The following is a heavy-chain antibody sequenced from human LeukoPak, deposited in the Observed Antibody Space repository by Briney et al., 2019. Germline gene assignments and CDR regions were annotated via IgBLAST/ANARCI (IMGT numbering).Heavy chain of an antibody. CDR2: ISYDGSNK. CDR3: ARQAEGSYYFDY. Sequence: GGSLRLSCAASGFTFSSYAMHWVRQAPGKGLKGVAVISYDGSNKYYADSVKGRFTISRDNSKNTLYLQMNALRAEDTAVYYCARQAEGSYYFDYWGQGTLVTVSS. CDR1: GFTFSSYA. D-gene: IGHD1-14*01. V-gene: IGHV3-30-3*01. J-gene: IGHJ4*02.